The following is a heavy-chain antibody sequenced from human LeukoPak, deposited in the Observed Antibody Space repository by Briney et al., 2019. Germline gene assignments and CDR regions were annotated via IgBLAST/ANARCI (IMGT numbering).Heavy chain of an antibody. CDR2: IYYSGST. CDR1: GGSISSSSYY. V-gene: IGHV4-39*01. Sequence: SETLSLTCTVSGGSISSSSYYWGWIRQPPGKGLEWIGSIYYSGSTYYNPSLKSRVTISVDTSKKQFSLKVNSVTAADTAVYYCARREAVLTGYFDYWGQGTLVTVSS. J-gene: IGHJ4*02. D-gene: IGHD1-14*01. CDR3: ARREAVLTGYFDY.